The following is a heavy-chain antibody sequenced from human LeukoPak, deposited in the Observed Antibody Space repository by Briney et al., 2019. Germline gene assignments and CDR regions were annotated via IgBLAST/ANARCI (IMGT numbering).Heavy chain of an antibody. D-gene: IGHD6-19*01. CDR1: GGSISSRNYY. CDR3: XRHVSVAVTNFFDY. J-gene: IGHJ4*02. Sequence: SETLSLTCTVSGGSISSRNYYWGWLRQPPGTGLEWIGGVYYTGTTYSNPSLKSRVTISVDTSKNQFSLRLSSVTAAATAVSSXXRHVSVAVTNFFDYWGQGALVTVSS. V-gene: IGHV4-39*01. CDR2: VYYTGTT.